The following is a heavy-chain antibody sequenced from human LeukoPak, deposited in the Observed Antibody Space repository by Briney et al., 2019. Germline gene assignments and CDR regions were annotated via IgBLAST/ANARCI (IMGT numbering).Heavy chain of an antibody. CDR3: ARDGGNSYEIDY. V-gene: IGHV3-21*01. J-gene: IGHJ4*02. Sequence: TGGSLRLSCAASGFTFSSYTMNWVRQAPGKGLEWVSSISSSSYYIYYADSVKGRFTISRDNAKNSLYLQMNSLRVEDTAVYYCARDGGNSYEIDYWGQGVLVTVSS. CDR1: GFTFSSYT. D-gene: IGHD5-18*01. CDR2: ISSSSYYI.